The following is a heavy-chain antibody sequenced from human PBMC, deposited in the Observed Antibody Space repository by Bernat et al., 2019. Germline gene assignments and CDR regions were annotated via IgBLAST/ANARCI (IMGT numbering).Heavy chain of an antibody. Sequence: QVQLVESGGGVVQPGRSLRLSCAASGFTFSYYGMHWVRQAPGKGLEWVAVISSDGYTKYYADSVKGRFTISRDNSKNTLSLQMNSLRADDMAVYYCAKYLGTTAQPGYYFDFWGQGTLVTVSS. CDR3: AKYLGTTAQPGYYFDF. CDR2: ISSDGYTK. J-gene: IGHJ4*02. CDR1: GFTFSYYG. V-gene: IGHV3-30*18. D-gene: IGHD1-7*01.